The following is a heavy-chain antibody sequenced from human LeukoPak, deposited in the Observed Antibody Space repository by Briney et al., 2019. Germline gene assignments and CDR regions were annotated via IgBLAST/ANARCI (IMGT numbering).Heavy chain of an antibody. D-gene: IGHD2-15*01. CDR2: IYYSGST. CDR3: ARGGSYHSGEIDY. Sequence: KTSETLSLTCTVSGGSTSSYYWSWIRQPPGKGLEWIGYIYYSGSTNYNPSLKSRVTISVDKSKNQFSLKLSSVTAADTAVYYCARGGSYHSGEIDYWGQGTLVTVSS. J-gene: IGHJ4*02. V-gene: IGHV4-59*12. CDR1: GGSTSSYY.